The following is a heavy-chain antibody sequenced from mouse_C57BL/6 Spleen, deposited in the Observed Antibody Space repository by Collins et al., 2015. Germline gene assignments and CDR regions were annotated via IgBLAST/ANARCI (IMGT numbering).Heavy chain of an antibody. Sequence: EVQLQQSGAELVRPGASVKLSCTASGFNIKDDYMHWVKQRPEQGLEWIGWIDPENGDTEYASKFQGKATITADTSSNTAYLQLSSLTSEDTAVYYCTTFDLLPGWAMDYWGQGTSVTVSS. D-gene: IGHD2-1*01. J-gene: IGHJ4*01. CDR3: TTFDLLPGWAMDY. CDR1: GFNIKDDY. CDR2: IDPENGDT. V-gene: IGHV14-4*01.